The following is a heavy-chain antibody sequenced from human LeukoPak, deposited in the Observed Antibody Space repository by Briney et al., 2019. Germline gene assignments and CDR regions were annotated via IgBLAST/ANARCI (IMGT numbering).Heavy chain of an antibody. J-gene: IGHJ4*02. CDR1: GRSVISYY. D-gene: IGHD2-21*01. V-gene: IGHV4-59*02. Sequence: PSETLSLTCSVSGRSVISYYWIWIRQPPGKGLEWIGYVYHSGSTNYNPSLNSRVTISLDTSKNQFSLKLTSVTAADTAVYYCARARLAMSDVFDSWGQGTLVTVSS. CDR2: VYHSGST. CDR3: ARARLAMSDVFDS.